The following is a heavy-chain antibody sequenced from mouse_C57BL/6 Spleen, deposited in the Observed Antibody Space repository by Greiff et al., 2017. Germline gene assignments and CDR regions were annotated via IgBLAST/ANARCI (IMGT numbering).Heavy chain of an antibody. Sequence: VQLVESGPELVKPGASVKISCKASGYAFSSSWMNWVKQRPGKGLEWIGRIYPGDGDTNYNGKFKGKATLTADKSSSTAYMQLSSLTSADSAVYFCAREDYGSSYPGFAYWGQGTLVTVAA. J-gene: IGHJ3*01. D-gene: IGHD1-1*01. CDR3: AREDYGSSYPGFAY. V-gene: IGHV1-82*01. CDR2: IYPGDGDT. CDR1: GYAFSSSW.